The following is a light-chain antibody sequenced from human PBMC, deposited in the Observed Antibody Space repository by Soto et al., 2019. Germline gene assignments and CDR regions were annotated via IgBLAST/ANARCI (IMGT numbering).Light chain of an antibody. CDR3: SSYTTSSTQV. J-gene: IGLJ3*02. V-gene: IGLV2-14*01. CDR1: SSDVGYYNY. CDR2: EVS. Sequence: QSALTQPASVSGSPGQSITISCTGTSSDVGYYNYVSWYQHQPGKAPKLMIYEVSNRPSGVSNRFSGSKSGNTASLTISGLQAEDEADYYFSSYTTSSTQVFGGGTKLTVL.